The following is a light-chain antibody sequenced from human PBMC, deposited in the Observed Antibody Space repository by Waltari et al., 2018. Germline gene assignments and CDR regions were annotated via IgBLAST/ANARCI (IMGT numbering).Light chain of an antibody. V-gene: IGKV1-39*01. CDR2: SVS. CDR3: QQSASSPPIT. J-gene: IGKJ1*01. Sequence: IRMTQSPSFLSASTGDRVVIPCRASPSINKYLNWYQQKSGQAPRLLISSVSKLQNGVPPRFSGSGFDTEFTLTIDNVQSADSATYYCQQSASSPPITFGQGTKV. CDR1: PSINKY.